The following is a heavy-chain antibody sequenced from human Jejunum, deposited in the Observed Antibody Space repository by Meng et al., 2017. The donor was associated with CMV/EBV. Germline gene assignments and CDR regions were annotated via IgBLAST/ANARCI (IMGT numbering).Heavy chain of an antibody. D-gene: IGHD5-18*01. Sequence: SGFTFSSFAMTWVRQAPGKGLEWVSTIDSSDRTYYADSVKGRFTISRDNSMNTLHLQMNRLRAEDTAVYYCAKSLVDTAMDLDEWSQETLVTVSS. J-gene: IGHJ4*02. CDR2: IDSSDRT. V-gene: IGHV3-23*01. CDR1: GFTFSSFA. CDR3: AKSLVDTAMDLDE.